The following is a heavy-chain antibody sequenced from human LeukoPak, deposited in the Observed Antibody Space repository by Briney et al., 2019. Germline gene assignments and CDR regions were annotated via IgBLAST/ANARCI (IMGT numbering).Heavy chain of an antibody. CDR1: GGSFSGYY. Sequence: SETLSLTCAVYGGSFSGYYWSWIRQPPGKGLEWIGEINHSGSTNYNPSLKSRVTISVDTSKNQFSLKLSSVTAADTAVYYCARTSGCYRPIDYWGQGTLVTVSS. D-gene: IGHD1-26*01. CDR2: INHSGST. V-gene: IGHV4-34*01. CDR3: ARTSGCYRPIDY. J-gene: IGHJ4*02.